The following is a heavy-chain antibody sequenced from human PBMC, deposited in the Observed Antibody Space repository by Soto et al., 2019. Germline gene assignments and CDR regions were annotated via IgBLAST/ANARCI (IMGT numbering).Heavy chain of an antibody. CDR1: GFSLSTSGVG. CDR3: TLSTIVGTILRFDF. V-gene: IGHV2-5*02. D-gene: IGHD5-12*01. Sequence: QITLKESGPTLVKPTQTLTLTCTLSGFSLSTSGVGVGWIRQPPGKALEWLALIYWDDDKRYSPSLKSRVTITKDTSKNQVALTMTYMDPVDTATYYCTLSTIVGTILRFDFWGQGTLVTVSS. CDR2: IYWDDDK. J-gene: IGHJ4*02.